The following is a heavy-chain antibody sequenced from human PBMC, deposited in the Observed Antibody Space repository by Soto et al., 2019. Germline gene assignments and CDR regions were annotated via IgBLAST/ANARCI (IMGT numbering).Heavy chain of an antibody. D-gene: IGHD6-13*01. CDR2: ISAYNGNT. J-gene: IGHJ5*02. V-gene: IGHV1-18*01. Sequence: GASVKVSCKASGYTFTSYGISWVRQAPGQGLEWMGWISAYNGNTNYAQKLQGRVTMTTDTSTSTAYMELRSLRSDDTAVYYCARDGVEYSSSWYGGYNWFDPWGQGTLVTVSS. CDR3: ARDGVEYSSSWYGGYNWFDP. CDR1: GYTFTSYG.